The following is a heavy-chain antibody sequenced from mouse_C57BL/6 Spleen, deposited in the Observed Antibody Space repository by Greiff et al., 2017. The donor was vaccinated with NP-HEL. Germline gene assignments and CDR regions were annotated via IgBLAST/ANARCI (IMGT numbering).Heavy chain of an antibody. V-gene: IGHV5-16*01. CDR1: GFTFSDYY. CDR2: INYDGSST. CDR3: ARGGYYGGYYWYFDV. D-gene: IGHD1-1*01. J-gene: IGHJ1*03. Sequence: EVKLMESEGGLVQPGSSMKLSCTASGFTFSDYYMAWVRQVPEKGLEWVANINYDGSSTYYLDSLKSRFIISRDNAKNILYLQMSSLKSEDTATYYCARGGYYGGYYWYFDVWGTGTTVTVSS.